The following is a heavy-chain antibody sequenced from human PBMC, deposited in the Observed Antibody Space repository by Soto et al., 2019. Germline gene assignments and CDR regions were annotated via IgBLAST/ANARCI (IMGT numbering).Heavy chain of an antibody. Sequence: QVQLVQSGAEVKRPGSSVKVSCKASVGTFNNYALSWVRQAPAQGLEWVGGIIPIFNSANYAQKFQGRVTISAEDSTSTAYMELRSLRPDDTAVYYCARKVTVASSSFDFWGQGTLVTASS. D-gene: IGHD5-12*01. V-gene: IGHV1-69*01. CDR2: IIPIFNSA. CDR1: VGTFNNYA. CDR3: ARKVTVASSSFDF. J-gene: IGHJ4*02.